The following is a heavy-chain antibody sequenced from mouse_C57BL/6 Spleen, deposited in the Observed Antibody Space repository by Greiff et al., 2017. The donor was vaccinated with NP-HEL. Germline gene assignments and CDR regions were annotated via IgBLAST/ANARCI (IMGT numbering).Heavy chain of an antibody. J-gene: IGHJ4*01. CDR3: ARTSPEDAMDY. CDR2: IWSGGST. V-gene: IGHV2-2*01. CDR1: GFSLTSYG. Sequence: QVQLQQSGPGLVQPSQSLSITCTVSGFSLTSYGVHWVRQSPGKGLEWLGVIWSGGSTDYNAAFISRLSISKDNSKSQVFFKMNSLQADDTAIYYCARTSPEDAMDYWGQGTSVTVSS.